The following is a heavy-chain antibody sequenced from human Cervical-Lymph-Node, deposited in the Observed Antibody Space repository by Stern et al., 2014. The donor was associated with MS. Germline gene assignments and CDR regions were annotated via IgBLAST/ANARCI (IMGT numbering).Heavy chain of an antibody. Sequence: EGQLAESGGGLVQPGGSLRLSCAASGFTFSSYAMRWVRPAPGKGLEWVSAISGSGGSTYYADSVKGRFSISRDNSKNTLYLQMNSLRAEDTAVYYCAKSTVTSLSDYWGQGTLVTVSS. V-gene: IGHV3-23*04. CDR1: GFTFSSYA. CDR2: ISGSGGST. D-gene: IGHD4-17*01. CDR3: AKSTVTSLSDY. J-gene: IGHJ4*02.